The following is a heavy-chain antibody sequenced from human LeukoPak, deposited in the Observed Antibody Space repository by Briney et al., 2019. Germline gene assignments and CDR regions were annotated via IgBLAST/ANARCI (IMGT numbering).Heavy chain of an antibody. CDR3: AKGETIAVAGLLDY. Sequence: QPGGSLRLSCAASGFTFSSYAMSWVRQAPGKGLEWVSAISGSGGSTYYADSVKGRFTISRDKSKNTLYLQMNSLRAEDTAVYYCAKGETIAVAGLLDYWGQGTLVTVSS. CDR2: ISGSGGST. CDR1: GFTFSSYA. V-gene: IGHV3-23*01. J-gene: IGHJ4*02. D-gene: IGHD6-19*01.